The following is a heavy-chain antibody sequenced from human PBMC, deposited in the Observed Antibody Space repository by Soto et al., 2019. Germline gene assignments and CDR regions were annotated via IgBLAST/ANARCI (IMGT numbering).Heavy chain of an antibody. CDR1: GGSIIIYY. D-gene: IGHD3-16*01. V-gene: IGHV4-59*08. CDR2: IYYSGST. Sequence: PSDTLSLTCTVSGGSIIIYYWSWIRQPPGKGREWMGYIYYSGSTNYKPSLKRRVTISVDTSKNQFCLRLSSVTAADTVVYYCARRWGTPFDFWGQGTLVPVSS. CDR3: ARRWGTPFDF. J-gene: IGHJ4*02.